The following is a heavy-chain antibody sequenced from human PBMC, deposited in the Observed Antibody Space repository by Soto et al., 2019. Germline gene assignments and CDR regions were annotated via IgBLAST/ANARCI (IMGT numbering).Heavy chain of an antibody. D-gene: IGHD6-19*01. Sequence: QVQLVQSGAEVKKPGASVKVSCKASGYTFTSYGISWVRQAPGQGLEWMGWINAYNGNTNYAQKFQGRVTMTTHTSTRTAYMELRSLRSDDTAVYYCERDPVAGTYFDYWGQGTLVTVSS. V-gene: IGHV1-18*01. CDR3: ERDPVAGTYFDY. CDR2: INAYNGNT. CDR1: GYTFTSYG. J-gene: IGHJ4*02.